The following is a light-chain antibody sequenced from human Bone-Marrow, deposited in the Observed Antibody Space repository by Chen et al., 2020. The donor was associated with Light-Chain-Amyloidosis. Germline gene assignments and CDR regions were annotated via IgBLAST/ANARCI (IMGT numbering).Light chain of an antibody. CDR1: SSNIGAGYD. Sequence: QSVLTQPPSVSGAPGQRVTLSCTGSSSNIGAGYDVHWYRQLPGTAPKLLISGNSNRPSGVPDRFSCSRSGTSASLAISGLQAEDEADYYCQSYDTSLSGSVFGGGTKLTVL. J-gene: IGLJ2*01. V-gene: IGLV1-40*01. CDR3: QSYDTSLSGSV. CDR2: GNS.